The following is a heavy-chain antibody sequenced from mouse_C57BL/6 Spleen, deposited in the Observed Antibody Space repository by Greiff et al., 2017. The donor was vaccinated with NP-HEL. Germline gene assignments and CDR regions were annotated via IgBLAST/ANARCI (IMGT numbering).Heavy chain of an antibody. CDR2: IHPNSGST. Sequence: QVQLKQSGAELVKPGASVKLSCKASGYTFTSYWMHWVKQRPGQGLEWIGMIHPNSGSTNYNEKFKSKATLTVDKSSSTAYMQLSSLTSEDSAVYYCARGDDGYYFFAYWGQGTLVTVSA. V-gene: IGHV1-64*01. CDR1: GYTFTSYW. J-gene: IGHJ3*01. CDR3: ARGDDGYYFFAY. D-gene: IGHD2-3*01.